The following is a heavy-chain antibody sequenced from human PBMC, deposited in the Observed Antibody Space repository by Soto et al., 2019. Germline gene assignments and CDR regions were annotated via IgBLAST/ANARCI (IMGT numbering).Heavy chain of an antibody. D-gene: IGHD3-10*01. CDR1: GYTFTSYA. V-gene: IGHV1-3*01. J-gene: IGHJ6*02. CDR3: ASGNMVRGAVYYYGMDV. Sequence: QVQLVQSGAEVKKPGASVKVSCKASGYTFTSYAMHWVRQAPGQRLEWMGWINAGNGNTKYSQKFQCRVTITRDTSARTAYMELSSLRSEDTAVYYCASGNMVRGAVYYYGMDVWGQGTTVTVSS. CDR2: INAGNGNT.